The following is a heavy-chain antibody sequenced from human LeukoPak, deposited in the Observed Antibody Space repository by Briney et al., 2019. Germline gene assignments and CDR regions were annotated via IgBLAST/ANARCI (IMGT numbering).Heavy chain of an antibody. D-gene: IGHD5-12*01. CDR1: GGPVSSGSYY. V-gene: IGHV4-61*01. CDR3: ARDRGGREYSGYYDRGGQYYYYYGMDV. Sequence: SETLYLICTVSGGPVSSGSYYWSWIRQPPGKGLEWIGYIYYSGSTNYNPSLKSRVTISVDTSKNQFSLKLSSVTAADTAVYYCARDRGGREYSGYYDRGGQYYYYYGMDVWGKGTTVTVSS. CDR2: IYYSGST. J-gene: IGHJ6*04.